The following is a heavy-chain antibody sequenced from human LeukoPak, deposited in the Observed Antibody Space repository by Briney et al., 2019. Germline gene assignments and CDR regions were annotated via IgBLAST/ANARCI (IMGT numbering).Heavy chain of an antibody. D-gene: IGHD1-26*01. Sequence: GGSLRLSCAASGFTFSSYSMNWVRQAPGKGLEWVSSISSSSSYIYYTDSVKGQFTISRDNAKNSLYLQMNSLRAEDTAVYYCARDGSGSYYFDYWGQGTLVTVSS. J-gene: IGHJ4*02. CDR1: GFTFSSYS. V-gene: IGHV3-21*01. CDR3: ARDGSGSYYFDY. CDR2: ISSSSSYI.